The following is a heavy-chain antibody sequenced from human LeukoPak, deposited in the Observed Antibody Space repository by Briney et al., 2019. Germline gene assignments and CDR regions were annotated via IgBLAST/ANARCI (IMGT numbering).Heavy chain of an antibody. Sequence: PGGSLRLSCSASGFTFSSYAMHWVRQAPGKGLEYVSAISSNGGSTYYADSVKGRFTISRDNSKNTLYLQMNSLRAEDTAVYYCARDVTYYYDSGSYPLDVWGQGTTVTVSS. CDR2: ISSNGGST. V-gene: IGHV3-64*04. D-gene: IGHD3-10*01. CDR3: ARDVTYYYDSGSYPLDV. J-gene: IGHJ6*02. CDR1: GFTFSSYA.